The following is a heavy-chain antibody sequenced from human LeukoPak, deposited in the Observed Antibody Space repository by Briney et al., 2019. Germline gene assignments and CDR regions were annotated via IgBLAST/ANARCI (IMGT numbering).Heavy chain of an antibody. CDR3: AKTDYDFWSGYYKYYFDY. Sequence: PGGSLRLSCAASKFSFSSYRMHWVRQAPGKGLVWVSRINSDGSRTNYADSVKGRFTISRDNSKNTLYLQMNSLRAEDTAVYYCAKTDYDFWSGYYKYYFDYWGQGTLVTVSS. J-gene: IGHJ4*02. CDR1: KFSFSSYR. D-gene: IGHD3-3*01. CDR2: INSDGSRT. V-gene: IGHV3-74*01.